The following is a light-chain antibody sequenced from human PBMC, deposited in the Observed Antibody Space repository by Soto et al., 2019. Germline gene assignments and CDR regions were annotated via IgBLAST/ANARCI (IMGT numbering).Light chain of an antibody. Sequence: DIQMTQSPSSLSASIGDRVTITCRASRVFRNYVAWYQQKPGNPPKLLIYAASTLQSGVPSRFSGSGSGTDFTLTITSLQPEDVATYYCQRYNSAPWTFGQGTKVDIK. CDR1: RVFRNY. V-gene: IGKV1-27*01. CDR3: QRYNSAPWT. CDR2: AAS. J-gene: IGKJ1*01.